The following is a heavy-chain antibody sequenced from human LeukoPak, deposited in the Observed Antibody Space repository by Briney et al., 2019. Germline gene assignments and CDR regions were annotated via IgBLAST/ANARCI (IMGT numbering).Heavy chain of an antibody. CDR1: GGSFSGYY. V-gene: IGHV4-34*01. CDR2: INHSGST. CDR3: ARGSYCSSATGREFYYYYGMDV. D-gene: IGHD2-2*01. Sequence: SETLSLTCAVSGGSFSGYYWSWIRQPPGKGLEWIAEINHSGSTNYNPSLKSRVTISVDTSKTQFSLKLSSVTAADTAVYYCARGSYCSSATGREFYYYYGMDVWGQGTTVTVSS. J-gene: IGHJ6*02.